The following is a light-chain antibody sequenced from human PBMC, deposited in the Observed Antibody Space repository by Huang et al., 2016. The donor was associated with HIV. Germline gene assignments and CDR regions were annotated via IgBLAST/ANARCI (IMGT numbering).Light chain of an antibody. V-gene: IGKV3-11*01. Sequence: EIVLTQSPATLSLSPGERATLSCRASQGLANYLAWYQQKPGQAPRLLIYDASNRVTGIPARFSGSGSGTDFTLTISSLEPEDFAVYYCQQRGNWQLTFGGGTKVEIK. CDR2: DAS. CDR3: QQRGNWQLT. CDR1: QGLANY. J-gene: IGKJ4*01.